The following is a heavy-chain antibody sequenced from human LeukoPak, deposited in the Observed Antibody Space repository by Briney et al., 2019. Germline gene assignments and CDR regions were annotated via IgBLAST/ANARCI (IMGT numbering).Heavy chain of an antibody. Sequence: GGSLRLSCAASGFSFSSYAMSWVRQAPGKGLEWVSSVSGSGDNTYYAESVKGRFTISRDNSKNTLFLQMNSLRAEDTAVFYCAKRSGYTTGWFFDFWGQGTLVTVSS. J-gene: IGHJ4*02. CDR1: GFSFSSYA. CDR3: AKRSGYTTGWFFDF. D-gene: IGHD6-19*01. CDR2: VSGSGDNT. V-gene: IGHV3-23*01.